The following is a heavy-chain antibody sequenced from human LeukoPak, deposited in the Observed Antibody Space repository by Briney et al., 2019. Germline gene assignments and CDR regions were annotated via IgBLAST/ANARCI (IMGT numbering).Heavy chain of an antibody. Sequence: PGKSLTLSCTASQFIFSHYAMHWVRQAPGKGLEWVAVIWHDGSSRYYGDSVKGRFTISRDNSQNTIYLQMNSLRAEDTAVYFCAKDAQRGFDYSNSLQYWGQGTLVTVSS. D-gene: IGHD4-11*01. CDR3: AKDAQRGFDYSNSLQY. V-gene: IGHV3-33*06. CDR2: IWHDGSSR. CDR1: QFIFSHYA. J-gene: IGHJ4*02.